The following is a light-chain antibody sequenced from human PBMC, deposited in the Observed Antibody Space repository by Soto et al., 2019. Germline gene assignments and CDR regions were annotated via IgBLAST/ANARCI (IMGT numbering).Light chain of an antibody. CDR3: QSYDSSNQGV. V-gene: IGLV6-57*04. J-gene: IGLJ2*01. CDR2: EDN. CDR1: SGSIASNY. Sequence: FMLTQPHSVSESPGKTVTISCTRSSGSIASNYVQWYQQRPGSAPSTVIYEDNQRPSGVPDRFSGSIDRSSNSASLTISGLKTEDEADYYCQSYDSSNQGVFGGGTKVTVL.